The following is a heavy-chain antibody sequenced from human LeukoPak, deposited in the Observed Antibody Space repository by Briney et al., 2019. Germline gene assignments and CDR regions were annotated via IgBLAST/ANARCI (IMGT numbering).Heavy chain of an antibody. J-gene: IGHJ4*02. CDR2: ISYDGSNK. CDR3: ATSYDILIGYFGS. CDR1: GFTFSSYA. Sequence: GGSLRLSCAAPGFTFSSYAMHWVRQAPGKGLEWVAVISYDGSNKYYADSVKGRFTISRDNAKNSLYLYMNSLRAEDTAVYYCATSYDILIGYFGSWGQGTLVTVSS. D-gene: IGHD3-9*01. V-gene: IGHV3-30-3*01.